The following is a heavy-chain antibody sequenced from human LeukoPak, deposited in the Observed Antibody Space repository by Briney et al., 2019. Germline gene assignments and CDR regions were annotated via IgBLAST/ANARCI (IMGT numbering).Heavy chain of an antibody. CDR3: AKHTARNPH. CDR2: ISGDGGST. V-gene: IGHV3-43*02. J-gene: IGHJ4*02. D-gene: IGHD6-6*01. Sequence: GGSLRLSCAASGFTFGNYAMSWLRHAPGKGLEWVSLISGDGGSTYYADSVKGRFTISRDNSKNSLYLQMNSLRTEDTALYYCAKHTARNPHWGQGTLVTVSS. CDR1: GFTFGNYA.